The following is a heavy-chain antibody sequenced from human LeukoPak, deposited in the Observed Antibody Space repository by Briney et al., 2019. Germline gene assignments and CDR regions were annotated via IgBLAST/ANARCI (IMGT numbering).Heavy chain of an antibody. CDR2: INSDGSST. D-gene: IGHD6-13*01. J-gene: IGHJ5*02. Sequence: GGSLRLSCSASGFTFSSYWMHWVRQAPGKGLVWVSRINSDGSSTSYADSVKGRFTISRDNAKNSLYLQMNSLRAEDTAVYYCARGRGIAAGFDPWGQGTLVTVSS. CDR1: GFTFSSYW. V-gene: IGHV3-74*01. CDR3: ARGRGIAAGFDP.